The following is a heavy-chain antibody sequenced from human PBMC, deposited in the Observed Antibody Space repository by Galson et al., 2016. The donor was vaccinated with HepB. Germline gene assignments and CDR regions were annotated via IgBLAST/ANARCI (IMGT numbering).Heavy chain of an antibody. J-gene: IGHJ3*02. V-gene: IGHV1-18*01. CDR3: ARGDYYLLTGYYIWDAFDI. CDR1: GYTFTNYG. Sequence: SVKVSCKASGYTFTNYGISWVRQAPGQGLEWMGWISAYNGNTNYAQKLQGRVTMTTDTATSTAYLELKRLRYDDTAVYYCARGDYYLLTGYYIWDAFDIWGQGTMVTVSS. CDR2: ISAYNGNT. D-gene: IGHD3-9*01.